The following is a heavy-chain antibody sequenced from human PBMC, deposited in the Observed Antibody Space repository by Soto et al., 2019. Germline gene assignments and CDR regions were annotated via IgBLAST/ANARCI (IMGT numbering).Heavy chain of an antibody. V-gene: IGHV3-33*01. CDR1: GFSFRTYG. CDR3: VRDDNTGYDDAWYYYGMDV. J-gene: IGHJ6*02. Sequence: QVQLVESGGGVVQPGTSLRLSCVASGFSFRTYGMHWVRQAPGKGLEWVAVIWYDGSHKYYGDSGKGRFTISRDNSKNTLYPQMNSLRAADTAVYYCVRDDNTGYDDAWYYYGMDVWGQGTTVTVSS. D-gene: IGHD3-22*01. CDR2: IWYDGSHK.